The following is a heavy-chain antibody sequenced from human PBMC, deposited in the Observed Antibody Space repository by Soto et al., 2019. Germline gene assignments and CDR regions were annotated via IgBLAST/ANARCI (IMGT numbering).Heavy chain of an antibody. D-gene: IGHD6-19*01. V-gene: IGHV6-1*01. J-gene: IGHJ6*02. CDR2: TYYRSKWYN. Sequence: SQTLSLTCAISGDSVSSNSAAWNWIRQSPSRGLEWLGRTYYRSKWYNDYAVSVKSRITINPDTSKNQFSLQLNSVTPEDTAVYYCAGYSRGWYESRLHYYYGMDVWGQGTTVTVSS. CDR1: GDSVSSNSAA. CDR3: AGYSRGWYESRLHYYYGMDV.